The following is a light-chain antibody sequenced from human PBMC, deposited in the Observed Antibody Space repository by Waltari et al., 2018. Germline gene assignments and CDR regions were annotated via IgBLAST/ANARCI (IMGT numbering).Light chain of an antibody. CDR2: AAS. CDR1: QTITNY. Sequence: DIQVTQSPSSQSASVGVRVTITCRSSQTITNYLHWYQQKPGKAPHLLIYAASNLHSGVPSRFSGSGSGTDFTLTISSLQPEDFATYYCQQTYSTPWTFGQGTKVEIK. J-gene: IGKJ1*01. CDR3: QQTYSTPWT. V-gene: IGKV1-39*01.